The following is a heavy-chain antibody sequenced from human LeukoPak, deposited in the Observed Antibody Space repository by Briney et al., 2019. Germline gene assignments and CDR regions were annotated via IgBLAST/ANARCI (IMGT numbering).Heavy chain of an antibody. J-gene: IGHJ6*02. CDR3: APHGSAFYYGMDV. V-gene: IGHV3-23*01. Sequence: GGSLRLSCAASGFTFSTYAMSWARQAPGERLEWVSAIGGSGDTTYYADSVKGRFTISRDNSKNTLHLQMNSLRGEDTAIYYCAPHGSAFYYGMDVWGQGTTVTVSS. CDR1: GFTFSTYA. CDR2: IGGSGDTT. D-gene: IGHD3-10*01.